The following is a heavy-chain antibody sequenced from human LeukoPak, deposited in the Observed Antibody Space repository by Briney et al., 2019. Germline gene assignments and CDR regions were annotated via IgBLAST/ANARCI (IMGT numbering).Heavy chain of an antibody. D-gene: IGHD3-10*01. Sequence: ASVKVSCKASGYTFTGNNFHWVRQAPAQGLEWMGWINPNSGDTNYAQKFHGWVTMTRDTSISTAYMELRRLRSDDTAVYYCTRGAGTYWYFDLWGRGTLVTVSS. CDR3: TRGAGTYWYFDL. V-gene: IGHV1-2*04. J-gene: IGHJ2*01. CDR1: GYTFTGNN. CDR2: INPNSGDT.